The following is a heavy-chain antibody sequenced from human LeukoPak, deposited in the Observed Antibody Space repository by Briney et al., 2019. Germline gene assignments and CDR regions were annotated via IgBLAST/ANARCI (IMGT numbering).Heavy chain of an antibody. CDR2: IYYSGST. J-gene: IGHJ1*01. CDR1: GGSISSYY. V-gene: IGHV4-59*01. CDR3: ASHAQGTYHDFWSGYHAEYFQH. Sequence: SETLSLTCTVSGGSISSYYWSWIRQPPGKGLEWIGYIYYSGSTNYNPSLKSRVTISVDTSKNQFSLKLSSVTAADTAVYYCASHAQGTYHDFWSGYHAEYFQHWGQGTLVTVSS. D-gene: IGHD3-3*01.